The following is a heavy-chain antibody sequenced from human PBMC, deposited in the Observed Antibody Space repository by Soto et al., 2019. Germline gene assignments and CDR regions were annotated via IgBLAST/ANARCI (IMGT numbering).Heavy chain of an antibody. D-gene: IGHD2-15*01. Sequence: GGSLRLSCAASGFTFSSYDMHWVRQATGKGLEWVSVIGTAGDPYYSGSVKGRFTISRDNAKNSLYLQMNSLRAGDTAVYYCARQERYGGNAFDIWGQGTMVTVSS. CDR3: ARQERYGGNAFDI. CDR1: GFTFSSYD. CDR2: IGTAGDP. V-gene: IGHV3-13*05. J-gene: IGHJ3*02.